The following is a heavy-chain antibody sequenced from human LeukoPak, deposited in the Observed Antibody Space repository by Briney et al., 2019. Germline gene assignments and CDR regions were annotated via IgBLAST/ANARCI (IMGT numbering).Heavy chain of an antibody. V-gene: IGHV2-70*04. D-gene: IGHD3-22*01. CDR2: IDWDDDK. J-gene: IGHJ4*02. CDR3: ARAYDSSGYSSGYYFDY. Sequence: ESGPALVKPTPTLTLTCTFSGFSLSTTGMRVSWIRQPPGKALEWLARIDWDDDKFYNTSLKTRLTIFKDTSKNQVVLIMTNVDPVDTATYYCARAYDSSGYSSGYYFDYWGQGTLVTVSS. CDR1: GFSLSTTGMR.